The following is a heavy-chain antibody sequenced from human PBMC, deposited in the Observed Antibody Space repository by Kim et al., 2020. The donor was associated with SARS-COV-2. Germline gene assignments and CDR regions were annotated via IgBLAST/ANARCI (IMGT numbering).Heavy chain of an antibody. V-gene: IGHV4-59*09. CDR3: VRGEYDPLTYLDY. J-gene: IGHJ4*02. D-gene: IGHD1-1*01. Sequence: NPTLQDRGTIAVHRSKNQFSLKLSSVTAADTAVYYCVRGEYDPLTYLDYWGQGTLVTVSS.